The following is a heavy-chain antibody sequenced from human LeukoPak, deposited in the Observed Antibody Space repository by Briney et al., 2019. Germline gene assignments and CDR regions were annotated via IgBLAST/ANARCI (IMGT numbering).Heavy chain of an antibody. Sequence: SETLSLTCAVYGGSFSGYYWSWIRQPPGKGLEWIGEINHSGSTNYNPSLKSRVTISVDTSKNQFSLQLSSVTAADTAVYYCARASYGEYDYWGQGTLVTVSS. CDR1: GGSFSGYY. CDR3: ARASYGEYDY. D-gene: IGHD5-18*01. V-gene: IGHV4-34*01. J-gene: IGHJ4*02. CDR2: INHSGST.